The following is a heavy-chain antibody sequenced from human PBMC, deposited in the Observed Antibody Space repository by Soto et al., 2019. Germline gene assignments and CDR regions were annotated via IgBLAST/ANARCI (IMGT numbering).Heavy chain of an antibody. CDR3: ASSRGAAAAPPFDY. Sequence: PGGSLRLSCAASGFTFSSYAMSWVRQAPGKGLEWVSGISGSGGSPYYADSVKGRFTISRDNFKNTLYLQMNSLRAEDTAVYYCASSRGAAAAPPFDYWGQGTLVTVSS. CDR2: ISGSGGSP. D-gene: IGHD6-13*01. CDR1: GFTFSSYA. J-gene: IGHJ4*02. V-gene: IGHV3-23*01.